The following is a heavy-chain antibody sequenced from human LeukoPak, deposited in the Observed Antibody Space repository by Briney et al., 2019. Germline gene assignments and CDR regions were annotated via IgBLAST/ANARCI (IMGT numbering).Heavy chain of an antibody. D-gene: IGHD4-17*01. CDR3: TRRHYGDYVVDN. CDR2: IRSKAHRYAT. CDR1: GFTFNGSA. V-gene: IGHV3-73*01. J-gene: IGHJ4*02. Sequence: GGSLRLSCATSGFTFNGSALHWVRRASGQGLEWVGRIRSKAHRYATAYAASVKGRFTVSRDDSKNMAYLQMNSLKTEDTAIYYCTRRHYGDYVVDNWGQGTLVTVSS.